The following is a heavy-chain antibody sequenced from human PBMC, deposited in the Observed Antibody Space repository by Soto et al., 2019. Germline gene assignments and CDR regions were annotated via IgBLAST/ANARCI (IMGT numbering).Heavy chain of an antibody. J-gene: IGHJ6*02. CDR1: GFTFRTYW. CDR2: INQDGSEK. D-gene: IGHD6-13*01. Sequence: EVQLVESGGGLVQPGGSLRLSCGASGFTFRTYWLSWVRQVPGKGLEWVANINQDGSEKNYVDSVKGRFTISRDNAKKSLYLTMSTLSAEDPDLNCCATDGTASWYSSDYGGMDVWGQGTTVTVSS. V-gene: IGHV3-7*03. CDR3: ATDGTASWYSSDYGGMDV.